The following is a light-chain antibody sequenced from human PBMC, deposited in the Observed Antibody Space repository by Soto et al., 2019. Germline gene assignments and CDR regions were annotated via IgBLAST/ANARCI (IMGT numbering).Light chain of an antibody. J-gene: IGKJ2*01. CDR2: AAS. Sequence: DIQMTQSPSSLSASVGDRVTITCRASQSISKYLNWYQQKPGQAPNLLIYAASTLQSGVPSRFSGSGSGTAFTLTISSLQPEDFATYYCQQSYSTPPDTFGQGTKLEIK. CDR1: QSISKY. CDR3: QQSYSTPPDT. V-gene: IGKV1-39*01.